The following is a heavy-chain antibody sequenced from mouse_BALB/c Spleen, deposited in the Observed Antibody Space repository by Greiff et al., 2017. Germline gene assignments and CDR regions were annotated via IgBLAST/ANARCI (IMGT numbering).Heavy chain of an antibody. D-gene: IGHD2-14*01. CDR2: ISTYYGDA. V-gene: IGHV1S137*01. Sequence: QVQLKQSGAELVRPGVSVKISCKGSGYTFTDYAMHWVKQSHAKSLEWIGVISTYYGDASYNQKFKGKATMTVDKSSSTAYMELARLTSEDSAIYYCARGGTVGAMDYWGQGTSVTVSS. CDR1: GYTFTDYA. CDR3: ARGGTVGAMDY. J-gene: IGHJ4*01.